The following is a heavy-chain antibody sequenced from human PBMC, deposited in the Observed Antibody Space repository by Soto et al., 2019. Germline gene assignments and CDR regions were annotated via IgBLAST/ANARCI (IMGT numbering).Heavy chain of an antibody. J-gene: IGHJ3*02. CDR3: ARPLSGWYDAFDI. CDR1: GGSLSSSSYH. Sequence: PSETLSLTCTVSGGSLSSSSYHWGWIRQPPGKGLEWIGSIYYSGSTYYNPSLKSRVTISVDTSKNQFSLKLSSVTAADTAVYYCARPLSGWYDAFDIWGQGTMVTVSS. D-gene: IGHD6-19*01. V-gene: IGHV4-39*01. CDR2: IYYSGST.